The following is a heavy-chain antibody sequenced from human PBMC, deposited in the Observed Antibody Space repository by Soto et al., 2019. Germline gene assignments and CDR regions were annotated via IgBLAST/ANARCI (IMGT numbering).Heavy chain of an antibody. CDR3: ARGYKSLAAAPTDY. CDR1: GYTFTSYD. CDR2: MNPNSGNT. D-gene: IGHD6-13*01. Sequence: QVQLVQSGAEVKKPGASVKVSCKASGYTFTSYDLNWVRQATGQGLEWMGWMNPNSGNTGYAQKFQGRVTMTRNTSISTAYMELSSLRSEDTAVYYCARGYKSLAAAPTDYWGQGSLVTVSS. J-gene: IGHJ4*02. V-gene: IGHV1-8*01.